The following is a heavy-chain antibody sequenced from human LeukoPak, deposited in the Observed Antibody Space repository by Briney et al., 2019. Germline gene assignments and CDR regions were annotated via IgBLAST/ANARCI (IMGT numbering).Heavy chain of an antibody. J-gene: IGHJ4*02. D-gene: IGHD2-15*01. CDR3: VKDSAGNY. V-gene: IGHV3-23*01. CDR2: ISASGGST. Sequence: PGGSLRLSCAASGFIFRAYPMSWVRQAPGKGLEWVSGISASGGSTYYADSVKGRFSISRDNSKNTLYLQMNSLRAEDTAVYYCVKDSAGNYWGQGTLVTVSS. CDR1: GFIFRAYP.